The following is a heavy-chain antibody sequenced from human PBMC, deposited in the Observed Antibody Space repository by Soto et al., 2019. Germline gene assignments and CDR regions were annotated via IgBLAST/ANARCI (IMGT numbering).Heavy chain of an antibody. Sequence: EVQLVESGGGLVQPGGSLRLSCAASGFTFSSYAMHWVRQAPGKGLEYVSAISSNGGSTYYANSVKGRFTIARAHSQNTRYLQLGRLGAQDMAVSYCASRTPGWSFDLWRRGTLVTVSS. CDR2: ISSNGGST. CDR3: ASRTPGWSFDL. J-gene: IGHJ2*01. V-gene: IGHV3-64*01. CDR1: GFTFSSYA.